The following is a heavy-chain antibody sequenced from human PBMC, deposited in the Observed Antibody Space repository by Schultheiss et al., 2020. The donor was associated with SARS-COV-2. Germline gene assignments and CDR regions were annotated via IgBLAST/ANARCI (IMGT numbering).Heavy chain of an antibody. Sequence: GESLKISCAASGFTFSDHYMDWVRQAPGKGLEWVSAISGSGGSTYYADSVKGRFTISRDNSKNTLYLQMNSLRAEDTAVYYCAKGRVYDFWSGYYKSWGQGTLVTVSS. V-gene: IGHV3-23*01. CDR3: AKGRVYDFWSGYYKS. CDR2: ISGSGGST. J-gene: IGHJ5*02. CDR1: GFTFSDHY. D-gene: IGHD3-3*01.